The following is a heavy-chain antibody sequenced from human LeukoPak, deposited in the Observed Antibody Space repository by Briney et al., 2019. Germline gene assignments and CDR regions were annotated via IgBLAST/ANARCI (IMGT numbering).Heavy chain of an antibody. Sequence: SETLSLTCAVYGGSFSDYYWSWIRQPPGKGLEWIGEINHSGSTNYNPSLKSRVTISVDTSKNQFSLKLSSVTAADTAVYYCARVRRFLEPFDYWGQGTLVTVSS. CDR1: GGSFSDYY. CDR2: INHSGST. CDR3: ARVRRFLEPFDY. J-gene: IGHJ4*02. V-gene: IGHV4-34*01. D-gene: IGHD3-3*01.